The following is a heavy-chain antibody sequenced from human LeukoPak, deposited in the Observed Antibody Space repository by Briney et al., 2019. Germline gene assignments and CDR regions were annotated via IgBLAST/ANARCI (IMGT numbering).Heavy chain of an antibody. D-gene: IGHD2-15*01. Sequence: WETLSLTCAVYGGSFSGYYWSWIRQPPGKGLEWIGEINHSGSTNYNPSLKSRVTISLDTSKNQFSLRLSSVTAADTAMYYCAKSGGYGLIDYWGQGTLVTVSS. CDR2: INHSGST. V-gene: IGHV4-34*01. J-gene: IGHJ4*02. CDR1: GGSFSGYY. CDR3: AKSGGYGLIDY.